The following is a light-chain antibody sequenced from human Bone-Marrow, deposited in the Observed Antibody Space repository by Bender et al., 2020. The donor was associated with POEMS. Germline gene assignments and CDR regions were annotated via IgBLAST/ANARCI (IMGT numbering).Light chain of an antibody. J-gene: IGLJ1*01. CDR3: CSYAGSSMYV. Sequence: QSALTQPRSVSGSPGQSVTISCTGTSSDVGGHNYVSWYQHHPGKAPKLIIYDVNKRPSGVPDRFFGSKSDNTASLIISDLQVEDEADYYCCSYAGSSMYVFGTGTKVTVL. CDR1: SSDVGGHNY. V-gene: IGLV2-11*01. CDR2: DVN.